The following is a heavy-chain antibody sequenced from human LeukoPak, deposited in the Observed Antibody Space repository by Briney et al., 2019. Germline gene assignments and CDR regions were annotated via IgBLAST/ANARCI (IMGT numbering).Heavy chain of an antibody. CDR2: ISSSGSTI. D-gene: IGHD4-17*01. V-gene: IGHV3-11*04. CDR3: ARDIGYGEYYYYYMDV. Sequence: PGGSLRLSCAASGLTFSDYYMSWIRQAPGKGREWVSYISSSGSTIYYADSVKGRFTISRDNAKNSLYLQMNSLRAEDTAVYYCARDIGYGEYYYYYMDVWGKGTTVTVSS. J-gene: IGHJ6*03. CDR1: GLTFSDYY.